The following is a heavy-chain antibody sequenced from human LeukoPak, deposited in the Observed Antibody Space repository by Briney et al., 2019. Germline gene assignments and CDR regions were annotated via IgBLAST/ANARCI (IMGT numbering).Heavy chain of an antibody. D-gene: IGHD3-16*02. CDR2: ISSSGSTI. V-gene: IGHV3-48*04. Sequence: GGSLRLSCAASGFTFSSYSMNWVRQAPGKGLEWVSYISSSGSTIYYADSVKGRFTISRHNAKNSLYLQMNNLRAEDTAVYYCARVPAGVIGMKDAFDIWGQGTMVTVSS. CDR1: GFTFSSYS. J-gene: IGHJ3*02. CDR3: ARVPAGVIGMKDAFDI.